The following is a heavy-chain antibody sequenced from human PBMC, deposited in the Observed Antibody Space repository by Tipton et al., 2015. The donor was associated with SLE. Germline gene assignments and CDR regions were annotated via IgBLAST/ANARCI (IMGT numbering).Heavy chain of an antibody. CDR2: IYDRVNT. V-gene: IGHV4-38-2*01. CDR3: ARTLGAIAHTVYDAFDI. CDR1: GSPITNDYY. J-gene: IGHJ3*02. D-gene: IGHD1-26*01. Sequence: TLSLTCAVSGSPITNDYYWGWIRQPPGKEMEWIGSIYDRVNTYYNPSLRSRVTISVDTSKNQFSLKLTSVTATDTAVYYCARTLGAIAHTVYDAFDIWGQGIMVTVSS.